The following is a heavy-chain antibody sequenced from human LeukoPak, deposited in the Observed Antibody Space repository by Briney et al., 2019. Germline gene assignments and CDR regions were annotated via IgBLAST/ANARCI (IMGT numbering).Heavy chain of an antibody. D-gene: IGHD3-22*01. CDR1: GYTFTGYY. J-gene: IGHJ4*02. Sequence: ASVKVSCKASGYTFTGYYMHWVRQAPGQGLEWMGWINPNSGGTNYAQKFQGRVTMTRDTSISTAYMELSRLRSDDTAVYYCARDGYYDSSGSKDYWGQGTLVTVSS. V-gene: IGHV1-2*02. CDR3: ARDGYYDSSGSKDY. CDR2: INPNSGGT.